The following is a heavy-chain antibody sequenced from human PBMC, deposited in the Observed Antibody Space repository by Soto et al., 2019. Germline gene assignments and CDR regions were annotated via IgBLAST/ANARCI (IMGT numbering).Heavy chain of an antibody. D-gene: IGHD5-18*01. CDR3: ARVGEVDTAMVDS. CDR1: GGSISGGGYY. J-gene: IGHJ4*02. CDR2: IYYSGST. Sequence: PSETLSLTCTVSGGSISGGGYYWSWIRQHPGKGLEWIGYIYYSGSTYYNPSLKSRVTISVDTSKNQFSLKLSSVTAADTAVYYCARVGEVDTAMVDSWGQGTLVTVSS. V-gene: IGHV4-31*03.